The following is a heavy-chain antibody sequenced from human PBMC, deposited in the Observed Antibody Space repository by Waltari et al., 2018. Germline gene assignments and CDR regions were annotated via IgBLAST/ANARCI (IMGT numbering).Heavy chain of an antibody. CDR2: IYSGGST. CDR1: GFTVSSNY. Sequence: EVQLLESGGGLVQPGESLRLSCAASGFTVSSNYMSWVRQAPGKGLEWVSVIYSGGSTYYADSVKGRFTISRDNSKNTLYLQMNSLRAEDTAVYYCARGQYSKSAPTPDYWGQGTLVTVSS. D-gene: IGHD6-6*01. V-gene: IGHV3-53*01. J-gene: IGHJ4*02. CDR3: ARGQYSKSAPTPDY.